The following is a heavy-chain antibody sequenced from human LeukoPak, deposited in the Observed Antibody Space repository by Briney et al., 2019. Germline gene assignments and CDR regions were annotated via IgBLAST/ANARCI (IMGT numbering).Heavy chain of an antibody. J-gene: IGHJ4*02. D-gene: IGHD2-21*02. CDR3: ARDGGGYCGGDCYPYYFDY. Sequence: GGSLRLSCAASGFTFSSYEMNWVRQAPGKGLEWVSYISSSGSTIYYADSVKGRFTISRANAKNSLYLQMNSLRAEDTAVYYCARDGGGYCGGDCYPYYFDYWGQGTLVTVSS. CDR2: ISSSGSTI. CDR1: GFTFSSYE. V-gene: IGHV3-48*03.